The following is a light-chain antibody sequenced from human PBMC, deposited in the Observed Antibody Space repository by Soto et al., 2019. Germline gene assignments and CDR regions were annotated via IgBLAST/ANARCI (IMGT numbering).Light chain of an antibody. Sequence: DIQMTQSPSSLSASVGDRVTITCQASQIISSYLNWYQQKPGKAPKLLNYAASSLQSGVPSRFSGSGSGTDFTLTISSLQPEDFATYYFQQSYSTPITFGQGTRLEIK. CDR2: AAS. CDR3: QQSYSTPIT. V-gene: IGKV1-39*01. CDR1: QIISSY. J-gene: IGKJ5*01.